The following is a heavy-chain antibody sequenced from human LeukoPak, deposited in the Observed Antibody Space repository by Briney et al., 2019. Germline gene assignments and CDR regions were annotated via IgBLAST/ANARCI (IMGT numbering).Heavy chain of an antibody. CDR2: ISSSSSYI. J-gene: IGHJ4*02. CDR1: GFTFSSYS. Sequence: GGSLRLSCAASGFTFSSYSMNWVRQAPGKGLEWVSSISSSSSYIYYADSVKGRFTISRDNAKNSLYLQRNSLRAEATAVYYCARDISPPPYFDYWGQGTLVTVSS. V-gene: IGHV3-21*01. CDR3: ARDISPPPYFDY.